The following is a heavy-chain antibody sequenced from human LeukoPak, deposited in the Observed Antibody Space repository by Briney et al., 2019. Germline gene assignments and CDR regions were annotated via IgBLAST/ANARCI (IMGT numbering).Heavy chain of an antibody. CDR3: ARALNPLPGTYYFDY. V-gene: IGHV4-4*07. D-gene: IGHD2-15*01. Sequence: PSETLSLTCTVSGASINSHYWSWIRQPAGKGLEWIGRIYISGSTNYNSPLPSRVTMSVATSTNQFSLKLTSVTAADTAVYYCARALNPLPGTYYFDYWGQGTLVTVSS. J-gene: IGHJ4*02. CDR2: IYISGST. CDR1: GASINSHY.